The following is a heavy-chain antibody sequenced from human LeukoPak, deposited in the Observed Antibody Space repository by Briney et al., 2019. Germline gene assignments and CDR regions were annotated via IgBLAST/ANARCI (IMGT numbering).Heavy chain of an antibody. CDR2: IKEDGSEK. CDR3: ARPYLYASGWHYFDY. CDR1: GFNFGEFW. Sequence: GGSLRLSCAASGFNFGEFWMAWVRQTPGKGLEWVADIKEDGSEKFYVDSVKGRFTISRDDSKNTVYLQMNSLRAEDTAVYYCARPYLYASGWHYFDYWGQGTLVPVSS. J-gene: IGHJ4*02. D-gene: IGHD6-19*01. V-gene: IGHV3-7*01.